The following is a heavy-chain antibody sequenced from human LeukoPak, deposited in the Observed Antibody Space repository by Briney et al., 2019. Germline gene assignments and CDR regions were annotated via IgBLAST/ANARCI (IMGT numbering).Heavy chain of an antibody. CDR2: IKPDGSER. D-gene: IGHD6-13*01. Sequence: GGSLRLSCAASGFTYTNFWMSWVRQAPGKGLEWVANIKPDGSERYYVDSVKGRFTISRDNAKSSVSLQMNSLRAEDTAVYYYARERGYSSSSYRFDYWGQGTLVTVSS. V-gene: IGHV3-7*04. CDR3: ARERGYSSSSYRFDY. J-gene: IGHJ4*02. CDR1: GFTYTNFW.